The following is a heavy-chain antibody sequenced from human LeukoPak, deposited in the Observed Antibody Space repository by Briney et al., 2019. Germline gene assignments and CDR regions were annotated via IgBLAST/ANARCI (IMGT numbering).Heavy chain of an antibody. CDR3: ARQDGAAKFYFDY. J-gene: IGHJ4*02. CDR1: GNSFNYW. D-gene: IGHD2-15*01. Sequence: GESLKISCKGSGNSFNYWIAWVRQMPGKGLEWMGIIHPGDSDTRYSPSFQGQVTISVDKSISTAYLQWSSLKASDTAMYYCARQDGAAKFYFDYWGQGTLVSVSS. CDR2: IHPGDSDT. V-gene: IGHV5-51*01.